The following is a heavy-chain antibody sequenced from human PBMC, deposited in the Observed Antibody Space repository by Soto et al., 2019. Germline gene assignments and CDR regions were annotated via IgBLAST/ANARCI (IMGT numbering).Heavy chain of an antibody. D-gene: IGHD6-6*01. Sequence: QVQLQESGPGLVKPSETLSLTCTVSGGSISSYYWSWIRQPAGKGLEWIGRIYTSGSTNYNPSLKSRVTMSVDTSKNQCSLKLSSVTAADTAVYYCARDKKYSSSFYYGMDVWGQGTTVTVSS. CDR2: IYTSGST. J-gene: IGHJ6*02. CDR3: ARDKKYSSSFYYGMDV. V-gene: IGHV4-4*07. CDR1: GGSISSYY.